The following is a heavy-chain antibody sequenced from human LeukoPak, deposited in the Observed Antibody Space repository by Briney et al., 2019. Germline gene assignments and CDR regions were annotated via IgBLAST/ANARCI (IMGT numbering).Heavy chain of an antibody. CDR2: IGGLGTTI. J-gene: IGHJ4*02. Sequence: GGSLRLSCAASGFTFSSYEMNWVRQAPGKGLEWVSYIGGLGTTIYYADSVKGRFAISRDNAKNSLYLQMNSLRAEDTAVYYCARGLTSYYDSSGYWGGQGTLVTVSS. D-gene: IGHD3-22*01. CDR1: GFTFSSYE. CDR3: ARGLTSYYDSSGYW. V-gene: IGHV3-48*03.